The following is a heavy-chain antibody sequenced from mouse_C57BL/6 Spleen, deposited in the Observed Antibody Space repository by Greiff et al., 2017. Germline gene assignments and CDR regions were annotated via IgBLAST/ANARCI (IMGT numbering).Heavy chain of an antibody. CDR2: ISSGSSTI. V-gene: IGHV5-17*01. J-gene: IGHJ4*01. CDR1: GFTFSDYG. CDR3: ATIYYGNYY. Sequence: EVKLVESGGGLVKPGGSPKLSCAASGFTFSDYGMHWVRQAPEKGLEWVAYISSGSSTIYYADTVKGRFTISRDNAKNTLFLQMTSLRSEDTAMYYCATIYYGNYYWGQGTSVTVSS.